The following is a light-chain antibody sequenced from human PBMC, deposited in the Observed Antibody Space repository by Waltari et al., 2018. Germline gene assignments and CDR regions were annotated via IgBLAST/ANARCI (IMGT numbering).Light chain of an antibody. CDR3: QQYYNTPPM. V-gene: IGKV4-1*01. J-gene: IGKJ1*01. CDR1: QSVSDHVNNKNY. CDR2: WAS. Sequence: DIVMTQSPDSLTVSPGERATINCRSSQSVSDHVNNKNYLAWYRQKPGQPPKLLISWASTREFGVPDRFSGSGSGTEFTLTISSLQPEDVAVYYCQQYYNTPPMFGQGTKVEIK.